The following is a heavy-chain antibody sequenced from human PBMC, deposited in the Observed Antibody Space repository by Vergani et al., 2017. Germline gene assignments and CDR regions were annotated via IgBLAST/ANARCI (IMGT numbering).Heavy chain of an antibody. CDR2: IQFDGSNQ. J-gene: IGHJ4*02. V-gene: IGHV3-30*02. Sequence: VQLVESGGDFVQPGGSLRLSCATSGFTLSNYDMQWIRQGPGKGLEFVAFIQFDGSNQYYADSVKGRFTLSRDFSKNTLYLQMNSLRTDDTATYYCAKHFRGWGIDYWGQGTQVIVSS. CDR1: GFTLSNYD. D-gene: IGHD3-16*01. CDR3: AKHFRGWGIDY.